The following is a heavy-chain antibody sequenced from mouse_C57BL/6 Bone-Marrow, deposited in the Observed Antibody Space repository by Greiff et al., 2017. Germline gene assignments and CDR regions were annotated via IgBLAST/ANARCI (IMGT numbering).Heavy chain of an antibody. V-gene: IGHV14-4*01. D-gene: IGHD1-1*01. CDR2: IDPENGDT. Sequence: DVKLQESGAELVRPGASVKLSCTASGFNIKDDYMHWVKQRPEQGLEWIGWIDPENGDTEYASKFQGKATITADTSSNTAYLQLSSLTSEDTAVYYCTTHYGSSYYFDYWGQGTTLTGSS. CDR1: GFNIKDDY. J-gene: IGHJ2*01. CDR3: TTHYGSSYYFDY.